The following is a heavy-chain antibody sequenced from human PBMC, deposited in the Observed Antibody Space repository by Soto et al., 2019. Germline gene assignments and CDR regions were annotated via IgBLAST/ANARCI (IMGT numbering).Heavy chain of an antibody. CDR3: ARAYPATTLGHYFDY. D-gene: IGHD6-25*01. V-gene: IGHV3-30-3*01. CDR2: ISYDGSKE. Sequence: QVQLVESGGGVVQPGRSLRLSCAASGFSFITYAMHWVRQAPGKGLEWVAVISYDGSKEFYADSVRGRFTISRDNSKNTLYLQMNSLRPEDTAVYYCARAYPATTLGHYFDYWGQGSLVTVSS. CDR1: GFSFITYA. J-gene: IGHJ4*02.